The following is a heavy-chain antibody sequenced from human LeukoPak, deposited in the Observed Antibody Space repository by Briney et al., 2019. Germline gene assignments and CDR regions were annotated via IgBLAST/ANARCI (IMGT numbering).Heavy chain of an antibody. D-gene: IGHD3-22*01. V-gene: IGHV1-69*04. CDR2: IIPILGIA. J-gene: IGHJ4*02. Sequence: SVEVSCKASGGTVSSDGSSRVRQDPGQRLEWMGRIIPILGIANYAQKFQGRVTITADKSTSTAYMELSSLRSEDTAVYYCARESLWSGDYDSSGSERDYWGQGTLVTVSS. CDR1: GGTVSSDG. CDR3: ARESLWSGDYDSSGSERDY.